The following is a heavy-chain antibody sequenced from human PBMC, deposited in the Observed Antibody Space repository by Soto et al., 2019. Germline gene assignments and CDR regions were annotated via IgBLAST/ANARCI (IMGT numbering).Heavy chain of an antibody. CDR2: IKSKTDGGTT. V-gene: IGHV3-15*01. CDR3: TTDRDYYGSGSALTPFDY. J-gene: IGHJ4*02. CDR1: GFTFSNAW. D-gene: IGHD3-10*01. Sequence: GGSLRLSCAASGFTFSNAWMSWVRQAPGKGLEWVGRIKSKTDGGTTDYAAPVKGRFTISRDDSKNTLYLQMNSLKTEDTAVSYCTTDRDYYGSGSALTPFDYWGQGTLVTVSS.